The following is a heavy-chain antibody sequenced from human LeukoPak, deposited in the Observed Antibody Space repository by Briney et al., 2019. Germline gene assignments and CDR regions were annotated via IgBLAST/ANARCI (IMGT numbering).Heavy chain of an antibody. D-gene: IGHD3-22*01. J-gene: IGHJ3*02. Sequence: SETLSLTCTVSGGSISSYYWSWIRQPPGKGLEWIGYIYYSGSTNYNPSLKSRVTISVDTSKNQLSLKLSSVTAADTAVYYCARYTYYYDSSGPSGHDAFDIWGQGTMVTVSS. CDR2: IYYSGST. V-gene: IGHV4-59*01. CDR1: GGSISSYY. CDR3: ARYTYYYDSSGPSGHDAFDI.